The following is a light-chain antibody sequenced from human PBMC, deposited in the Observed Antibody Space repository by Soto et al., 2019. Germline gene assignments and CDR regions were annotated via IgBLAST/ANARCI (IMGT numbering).Light chain of an antibody. Sequence: QSVLTQPASVSGSPGQSITISCTGTSSDVGGYNYVSWYQQHPGKAPKLMIYEVSNRPAGVSHRFSGSKSGNTASLTISGLQAEDEADYYCSSYTSSSNRVFGGGTKLTVL. CDR2: EVS. V-gene: IGLV2-14*01. CDR3: SSYTSSSNRV. CDR1: SSDVGGYNY. J-gene: IGLJ3*02.